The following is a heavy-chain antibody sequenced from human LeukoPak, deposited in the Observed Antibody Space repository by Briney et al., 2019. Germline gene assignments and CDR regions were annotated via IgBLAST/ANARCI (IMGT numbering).Heavy chain of an antibody. CDR3: ARPTYYYGSVAAFDI. CDR1: GFTFSGYA. D-gene: IGHD3-10*01. CDR2: ISGSSTKI. J-gene: IGHJ3*02. Sequence: GGSLRLSCAASGFTFSGYAMNWVRQAPGKGLEWVSYISGSSTKIYYAESVKGRFTISRDNAKNTLSLQMNSLRDEDTAVYYCARPTYYYGSVAAFDIWGQGTMVTVSS. V-gene: IGHV3-48*02.